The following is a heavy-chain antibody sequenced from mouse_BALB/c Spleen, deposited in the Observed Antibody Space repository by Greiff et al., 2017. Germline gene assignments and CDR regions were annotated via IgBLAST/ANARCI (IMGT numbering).Heavy chain of an antibody. V-gene: IGHV5-6-5*01. D-gene: IGHD2-1*01. J-gene: IGHJ4*01. CDR2: ISSGGST. Sequence: EVNMVESGGGLVKPGGSLKLSCAASGFTFSSYAMSWVRQTPEKRLEWVASISSGGSTYYPDSVKGRFTISRDNARNILYLQMSSLRSEDTAMYYCARHYGNYDYAMDYWGQGTSVTVAS. CDR3: ARHYGNYDYAMDY. CDR1: GFTFSSYA.